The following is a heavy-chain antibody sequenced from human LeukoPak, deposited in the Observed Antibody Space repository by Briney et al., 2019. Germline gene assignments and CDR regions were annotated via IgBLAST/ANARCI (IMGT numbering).Heavy chain of an antibody. CDR2: TNHSGST. CDR1: GGSFSGYY. V-gene: IGHV4-34*01. J-gene: IGHJ4*02. CDR3: ATDTYGDDDY. D-gene: IGHD4-17*01. Sequence: SETLSLTCAVYGGSFSGYYWSWIRQPPGKGLEWIGETNHSGSTNYNPSLKSRVTISVDTSKNQFSLKLSSVTAADTAVYYCATDTYGDDDYWGQGTLVTVSS.